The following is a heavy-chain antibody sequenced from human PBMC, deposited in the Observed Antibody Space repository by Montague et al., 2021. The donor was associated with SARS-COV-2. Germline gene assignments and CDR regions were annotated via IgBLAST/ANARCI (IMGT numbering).Heavy chain of an antibody. J-gene: IGHJ2*01. CDR3: AREFRTYGYGGQYWYFDL. Sequence: SETLSLTCAVSGGSISSSHWWSWVRQPPGKGLEWIGEIYHSGSTNYNPSLKSRVTISIDKSKNQFSLKLISVTAADTAVYYCAREFRTYGYGGQYWYFDLWGRGTLVTVSS. V-gene: IGHV4-4*02. D-gene: IGHD3-10*01. CDR2: IYHSGST. CDR1: GGSISSSHW.